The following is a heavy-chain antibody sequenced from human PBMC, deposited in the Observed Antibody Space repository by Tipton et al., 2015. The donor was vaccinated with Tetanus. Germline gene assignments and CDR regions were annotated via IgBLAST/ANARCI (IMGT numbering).Heavy chain of an antibody. CDR3: VRDKVGGITGFDH. CDR2: INTHNGDT. V-gene: IGHV1-18*01. CDR1: GYTFTGYD. J-gene: IGHJ4*02. D-gene: IGHD1-26*01. Sequence: QVQLVQSGPEVKRPGASVKVSCKSSGYTFTGYDVSWVRQAPGQGLEWMGWINTHNGDTNYAQRFEDRVTMTTDTSTSTAYMELRGLRSDDTAVYFCVRDKVGGITGFDHWGQGTLVTVSS.